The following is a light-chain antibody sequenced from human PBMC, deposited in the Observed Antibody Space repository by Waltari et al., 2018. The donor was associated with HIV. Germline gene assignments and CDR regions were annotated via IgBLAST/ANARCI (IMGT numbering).Light chain of an antibody. V-gene: IGLV2-8*01. Sequence: QSALTQPPSASGSPGPSVTISCPRTISDAGRYDYVSWYQQHPGKPPKLLIYEVNNRPSGVPDRFSGSKSGNTASLTFSGLQAEDEAEYYCTSYAGINPVAFGGGTNLTVL. CDR1: ISDAGRYDY. CDR2: EVN. J-gene: IGLJ2*01. CDR3: TSYAGINPVA.